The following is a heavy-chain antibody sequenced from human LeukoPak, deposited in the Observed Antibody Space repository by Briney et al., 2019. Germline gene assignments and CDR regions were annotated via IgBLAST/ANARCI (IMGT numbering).Heavy chain of an antibody. CDR1: GYTFTSYG. CDR2: ISAYNGNT. D-gene: IGHD3-16*02. Sequence: VASVKVSCKASGYTFTSYGISWVRQAPGQGLEWMGWISAYNGNTNYAQKLQGRVTMTTDTSTSTAYMELRGLRSDDTAVYYCARDWGLRLGELSLNYWGQGTLVTVSS. CDR3: ARDWGLRLGELSLNY. J-gene: IGHJ4*02. V-gene: IGHV1-18*01.